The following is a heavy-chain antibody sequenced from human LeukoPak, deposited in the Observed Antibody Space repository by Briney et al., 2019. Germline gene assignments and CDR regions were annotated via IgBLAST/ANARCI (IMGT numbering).Heavy chain of an antibody. J-gene: IGHJ4*02. CDR3: AKDEDSWYVLAGII. D-gene: IGHD6-13*01. CDR1: GFTFSNYA. V-gene: IGHV3-23*01. CDR2: ISGSGINT. Sequence: GSLRLSCAASGFTFSNYAMSWVRQAPGKGLEWVSAISGSGINTYYADSVRGRFTISRDNSKNTLYLQMNSLRAEDTAVYYCAKDEDSWYVLAGIIWGQGTLVTVSS.